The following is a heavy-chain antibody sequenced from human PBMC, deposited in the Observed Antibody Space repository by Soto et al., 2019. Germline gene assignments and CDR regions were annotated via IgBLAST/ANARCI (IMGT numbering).Heavy chain of an antibody. V-gene: IGHV3-30-3*01. CDR1: GFTFSSYA. Sequence: SLRLSCAASGFTFSSYAMHWVRQAPGKGLEWVAVISYDGSNKYYADSVKGRFTISRDNSKNTLYLQMNSLRAEDTAVYYCARVTGSGWSEPLNAFDIWGQGTMVTVSS. CDR2: ISYDGSNK. D-gene: IGHD6-19*01. J-gene: IGHJ3*02. CDR3: ARVTGSGWSEPLNAFDI.